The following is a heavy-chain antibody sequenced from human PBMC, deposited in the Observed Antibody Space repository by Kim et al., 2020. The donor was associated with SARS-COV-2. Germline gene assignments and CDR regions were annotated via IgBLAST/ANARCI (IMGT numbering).Heavy chain of an antibody. Sequence: YNPSLKSRVTMSVDTSKNQFSLKRSSVTAADTAVYYCARVRSSGWYWFDPWGQGTLVTVSS. J-gene: IGHJ5*02. V-gene: IGHV4-4*07. D-gene: IGHD6-19*01. CDR3: ARVRSSGWYWFDP.